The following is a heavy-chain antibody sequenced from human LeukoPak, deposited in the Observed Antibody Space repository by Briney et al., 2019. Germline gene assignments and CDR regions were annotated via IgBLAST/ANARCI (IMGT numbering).Heavy chain of an antibody. D-gene: IGHD6-13*01. J-gene: IGHJ6*02. CDR1: GGSISSYY. Sequence: PSETLSLTCTVSGGSISSYYWSWIRQPPGKGLEWIGYIYYSGSTNYNPSLKSRVTISVDTSKNQFSLKLSSVTAADTAVYYCARHAGYSSRVDVWGQGTTVTVSS. CDR3: ARHAGYSSRVDV. CDR2: IYYSGST. V-gene: IGHV4-59*08.